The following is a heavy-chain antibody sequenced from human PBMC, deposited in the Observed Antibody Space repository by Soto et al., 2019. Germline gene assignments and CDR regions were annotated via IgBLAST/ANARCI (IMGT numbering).Heavy chain of an antibody. CDR2: IWYDGSNK. V-gene: IGHV3-33*01. CDR1: GFTFSSYG. J-gene: IGHJ4*02. Sequence: GGSLRLSCAASGFTFSSYGMHWVRQAPGKGLEWVAVIWYDGSNKYYADSVKGRFTISRDNSKNTLYLQMNSLRAEDTAVYYCARTLYYYDSSGYYRGPFDYWGQGTLVTVSS. CDR3: ARTLYYYDSSGYYRGPFDY. D-gene: IGHD3-22*01.